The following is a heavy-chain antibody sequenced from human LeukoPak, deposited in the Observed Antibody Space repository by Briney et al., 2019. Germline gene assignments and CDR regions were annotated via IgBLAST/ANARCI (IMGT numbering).Heavy chain of an antibody. D-gene: IGHD2-15*01. CDR1: GFTFSTYA. J-gene: IGHJ4*02. Sequence: GGSLRLSCAASGFTFSTYAMHWVRQGPGKRLEYVAAISTNGDGTYYANSVRGRFAISRDNSKNTLYLQMGSLRAEDMAVYYCARYSCSCYNSWGQGTLVTVSS. CDR3: ARYSCSCYNS. V-gene: IGHV3-64*01. CDR2: ISTNGDGT.